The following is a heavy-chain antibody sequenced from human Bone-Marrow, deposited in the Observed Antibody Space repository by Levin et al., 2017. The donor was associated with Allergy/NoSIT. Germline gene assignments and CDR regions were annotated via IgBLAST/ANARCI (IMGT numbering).Heavy chain of an antibody. CDR2: IYSGGST. CDR3: ARLDFGEFSSYRSPFFHY. CDR1: GFTVSSNY. V-gene: IGHV3-66*02. D-gene: IGHD3-10*01. J-gene: IGHJ4*02. Sequence: GESLKISCAASGFTVSSNYMNWVRQAPGKGLEWVSVIYSGGSTYYAGSVKGRFTISRDNSKNTLYLQMNSLRAEDTAVYYCARLDFGEFSSYRSPFFHYWGQGTLVTVSS.